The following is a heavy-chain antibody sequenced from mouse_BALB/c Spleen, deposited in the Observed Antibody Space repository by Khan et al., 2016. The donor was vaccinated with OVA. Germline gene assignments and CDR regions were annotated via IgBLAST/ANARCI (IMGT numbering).Heavy chain of an antibody. CDR3: ARDGAYYRNDGWFAY. V-gene: IGHV1-4*01. Sequence: QIRLVQSGAELARPGASVKMSCKASGYTFTSYTIHWIKQRPGQGLEWIGYINPSSGYTNYNQKFKDKATLTADKSSTTAYMQLSSLTSDDSAVYYCARDGAYYRNDGWFAYWGQGTLVTVSA. CDR1: GYTFTSYT. J-gene: IGHJ3*01. D-gene: IGHD2-14*01. CDR2: INPSSGYT.